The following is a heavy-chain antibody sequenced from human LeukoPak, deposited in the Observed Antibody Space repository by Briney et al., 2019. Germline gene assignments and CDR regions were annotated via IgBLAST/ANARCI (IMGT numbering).Heavy chain of an antibody. CDR1: GYTFASYD. J-gene: IGHJ4*02. Sequence: ASVKVSCKASGYTFASYDIIWVRQAPGQGLEWMGWITVYNGNTKYAQKLQGRVTMTTDTSTNTAYMELRSLRSDDTAVYYCARGAGSGSYGSLVYFDYWGQRTLVTVSS. CDR2: ITVYNGNT. CDR3: ARGAGSGSYGSLVYFDY. V-gene: IGHV1-18*01. D-gene: IGHD1-26*01.